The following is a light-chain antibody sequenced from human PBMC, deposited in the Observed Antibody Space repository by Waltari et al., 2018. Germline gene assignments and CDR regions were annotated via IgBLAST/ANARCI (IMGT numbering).Light chain of an antibody. V-gene: IGKV3-20*01. CDR1: QGGSSSY. J-gene: IGKJ1*01. CDR2: GAS. CDR3: QQYGSSPPT. Sequence: EIVLTQSPGTLSLSPGERATLSCRASQGGSSSYLARYQQKPGQAPRLLIYGASSRATGIPDRFSGSGSGTDFTLTISRLEPEDFAVYYCQQYGSSPPTFGQGTKVEIK.